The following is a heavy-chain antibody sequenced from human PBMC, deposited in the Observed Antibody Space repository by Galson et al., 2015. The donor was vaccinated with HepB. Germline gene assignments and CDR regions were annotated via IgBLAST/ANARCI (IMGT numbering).Heavy chain of an antibody. CDR2: IYYTGNT. V-gene: IGHV4-39*02. CDR3: ARATTETLTYGMDV. J-gene: IGHJ6*02. Sequence: ETLSLTCSVSGDSLSSSNSFWVWVRQPPGKGLEWIASIYYTGNTYYNPSLKSRATLSVDASKIHFSLKLSSVTAADPAVYYCARATTETLTYGMDVWGQGTTVTVSS. D-gene: IGHD1-1*01. CDR1: GDSLSSSNSF.